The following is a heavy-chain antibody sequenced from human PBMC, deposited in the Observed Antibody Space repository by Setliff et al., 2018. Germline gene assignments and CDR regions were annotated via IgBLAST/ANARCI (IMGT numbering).Heavy chain of an antibody. CDR1: GGSFSDYY. CDR3: ARAAKYDSSGYYGFWFDP. CDR2: INHSGST. V-gene: IGHV4-34*01. J-gene: IGHJ5*02. Sequence: SETLSLTCAVYGGSFSDYYWSWIRQSPGKGLEWIGEINHSGSTNYNPSLKTRVTISVDTSKNQFSLTLSSVTAADTAVYYCARAAKYDSSGYYGFWFDPWGQGTLVTVSS. D-gene: IGHD3-22*01.